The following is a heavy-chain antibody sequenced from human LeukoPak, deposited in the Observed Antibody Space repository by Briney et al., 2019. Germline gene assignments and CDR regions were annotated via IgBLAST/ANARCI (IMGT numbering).Heavy chain of an antibody. CDR3: ARGGYDNFDY. CDR2: INPNSGGT. D-gene: IGHD3-3*01. CDR1: GYTFTGYY. Sequence: ASVKVSCKASGYTFTGYYMHWGRQAPGQGLEWMGWINPNSGGTNCAQKFQRRVTMTRDTSMSTAYMALSRLRSDDTAVYYCARGGYDNFDYWGQGTLVTVSS. J-gene: IGHJ4*02. V-gene: IGHV1-2*02.